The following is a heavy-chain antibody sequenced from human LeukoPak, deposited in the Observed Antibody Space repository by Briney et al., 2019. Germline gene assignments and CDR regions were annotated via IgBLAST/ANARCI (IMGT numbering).Heavy chain of an antibody. Sequence: GGSLRLSCAASGFTFSSYSMNWVRQAPGKGLEWVSSISSSSYIYYADSVKGRFTISRDNAKSSLYLQMNSLRAEDTAVYYCAKNEGELGARYFDYGGREPLFPFS. CDR3: AKNEGELGARYFDY. CDR1: GFTFSSYS. J-gene: IGHJ4*02. V-gene: IGHV3-21*01. D-gene: IGHD1-26*01. CDR2: ISSSSYI.